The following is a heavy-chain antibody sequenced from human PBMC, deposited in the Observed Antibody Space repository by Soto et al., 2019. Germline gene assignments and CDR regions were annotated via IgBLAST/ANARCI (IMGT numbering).Heavy chain of an antibody. D-gene: IGHD1-26*01. J-gene: IGHJ4*02. CDR2: ITYDGSNH. V-gene: IGHV3-30-3*01. Sequence: PGGSLRLSCAASGFIFSSYTMHWVRQAPGKGLEWVGVITYDGSNHYYADSVKGRFTISRENSRNMLFLQMNSLRPDDTAVYYGARAPSGSYPELAYWGQGTMVTVSS. CDR3: ARAPSGSYPELAY. CDR1: GFIFSSYT.